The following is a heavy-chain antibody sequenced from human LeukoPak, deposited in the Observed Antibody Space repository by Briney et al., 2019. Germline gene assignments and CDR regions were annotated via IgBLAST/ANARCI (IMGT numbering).Heavy chain of an antibody. CDR2: ISYDGSNI. J-gene: IGHJ4*02. CDR1: GFTFSSCG. V-gene: IGHV3-33*05. D-gene: IGHD4-11*01. CDR3: ARVRPGSNYVDFDY. Sequence: GGSLRLSCAASGFTFSSCGMHWVRQAPGKGLEWVAVISYDGSNIYSAGPVTGRFTISRDNSKSTRYLQMNSLRAEDTAVYYCARVRPGSNYVDFDYWGQGTLVTVSS.